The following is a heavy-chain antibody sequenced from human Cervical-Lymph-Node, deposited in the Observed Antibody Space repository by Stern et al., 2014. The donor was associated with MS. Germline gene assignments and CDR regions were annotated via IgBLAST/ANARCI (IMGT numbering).Heavy chain of an antibody. Sequence: EVQLVESGGGLVQPGGSLRLSCAASGFTFSSYSMNWVRQAPGQGLDWVSYIGSSRSPIYYADSVKGRFTISRDKAKNSLYLQMNSLRAEDTAVYYCARDRVTIPSSSYHGVDVWGQGTTVTVSS. D-gene: IGHD3-3*01. CDR2: IGSSRSPI. CDR3: ARDRVTIPSSSYHGVDV. CDR1: GFTFSSYS. V-gene: IGHV3-48*01. J-gene: IGHJ6*02.